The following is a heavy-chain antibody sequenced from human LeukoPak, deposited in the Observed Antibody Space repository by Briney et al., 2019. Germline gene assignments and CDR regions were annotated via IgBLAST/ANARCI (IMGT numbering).Heavy chain of an antibody. Sequence: GESLKISCKGSGYSFTSYWIGWVRQMPGKGLEWMGIIYPGDSDTRYSPSFQGQVTISADKSISTAYLQWSSLKASDTAMYYCARIGMVRGYYYGMDVWGQGTTVTVSS. CDR1: GYSFTSYW. D-gene: IGHD3-10*01. V-gene: IGHV5-51*01. CDR3: ARIGMVRGYYYGMDV. CDR2: IYPGDSDT. J-gene: IGHJ6*02.